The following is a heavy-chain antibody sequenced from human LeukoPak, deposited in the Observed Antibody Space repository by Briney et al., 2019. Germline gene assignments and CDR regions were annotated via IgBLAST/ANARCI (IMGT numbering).Heavy chain of an antibody. D-gene: IGHD1-26*01. V-gene: IGHV1-69*04. J-gene: IGHJ4*02. CDR2: IIPILGIA. CDR3: AREGYSGSPGYFDY. CDR1: GGTFSSYT. Sequence: SSVKVSCKASGGTFSSYTISWVRQAPGQGLEWMGRIIPILGIANYAQKFQGRVTITSDKSQSTAYMELSSLRSEDTAVYYCAREGYSGSPGYFDYWGQGTLVTVSS.